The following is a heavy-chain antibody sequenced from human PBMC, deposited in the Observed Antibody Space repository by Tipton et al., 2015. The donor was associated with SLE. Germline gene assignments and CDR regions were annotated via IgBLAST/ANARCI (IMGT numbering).Heavy chain of an antibody. V-gene: IGHV3-20*04. Sequence: SLRLSCAASGFTFDNYGLSWVRQAPGKGLEWVSGINWNGGSTGYADSVKGRFTISRDNTKNSLYLQMNSLRAEDTAFYYCARDRAGTVVRDAFDVWGQGTMVTVSS. CDR3: ARDRAGTVVRDAFDV. J-gene: IGHJ3*01. CDR2: INWNGGST. CDR1: GFTFDNYG. D-gene: IGHD4-23*01.